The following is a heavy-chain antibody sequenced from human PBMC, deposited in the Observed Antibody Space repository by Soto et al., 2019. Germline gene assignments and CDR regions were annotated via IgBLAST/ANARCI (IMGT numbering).Heavy chain of an antibody. D-gene: IGHD6-6*01. CDR2: IIPIFGTA. V-gene: IGHV1-69*13. CDR1: GGTFSSYA. Sequence: ASVKVSCKASGGTFSSYAISWVRQAPGQGLEWMGGIIPIFGTANYAQKFQGRVTITADESTSTAYMELSSLRSEDTAVYYCGSVIWSSSSLGYYYYYGMDLWGQGTTVTVSS. J-gene: IGHJ6*02. CDR3: GSVIWSSSSLGYYYYYGMDL.